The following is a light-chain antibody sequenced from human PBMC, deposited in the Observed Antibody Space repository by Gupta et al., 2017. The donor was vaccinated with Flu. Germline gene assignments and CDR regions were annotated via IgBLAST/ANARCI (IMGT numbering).Light chain of an antibody. CDR2: GAS. CDR3: QQYNNWPPWT. J-gene: IGKJ1*01. CDR1: QSVSSN. V-gene: IGKV3-15*01. Sequence: EIVMTQSPATLSVSTGERATLSCRASQSVSSNLAWYQRKPGQAPRLLIYGASTRATGIPARFSGSGSGTEYTLTISSLQSEDFAVYYCQQYNNWPPWTFGQGTNVEI.